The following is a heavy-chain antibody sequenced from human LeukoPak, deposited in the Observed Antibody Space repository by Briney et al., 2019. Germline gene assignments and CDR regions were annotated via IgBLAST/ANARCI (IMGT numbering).Heavy chain of an antibody. D-gene: IGHD5-12*01. J-gene: IGHJ4*02. CDR2: IYHTGST. Sequence: SEALSLTCAVSGGSISSGHWWTWVRQPPGKGLEWIGEIYHTGSTNYNPSLKSRVTISVDKSTNQFSLRLSSVTAADTAVYYCARGGGYRFDYWGQGTLVTVSS. V-gene: IGHV4-4*02. CDR3: ARGGGYRFDY. CDR1: GGSISSGHW.